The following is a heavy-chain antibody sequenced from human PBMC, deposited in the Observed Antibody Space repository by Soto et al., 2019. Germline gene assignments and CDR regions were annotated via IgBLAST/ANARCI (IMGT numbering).Heavy chain of an antibody. CDR1: GGSFSGYY. V-gene: IGHV4-34*01. Sequence: SETLSLTCPVYGGSFSGYYWSWIRQPPGKGLEWIGEINHSGSTNYNPSLKSRVTISVDTSKNQFSLKLSSVTAADTAVYYCARGPIAAAGKRYYYYYMDVWGKGTTVTVSS. J-gene: IGHJ6*03. CDR3: ARGPIAAAGKRYYYYYMDV. D-gene: IGHD6-13*01. CDR2: INHSGST.